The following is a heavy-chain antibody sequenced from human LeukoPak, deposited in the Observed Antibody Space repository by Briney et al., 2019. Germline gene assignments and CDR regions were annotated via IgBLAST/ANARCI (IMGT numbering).Heavy chain of an antibody. CDR2: INQDGTKV. CDR1: GFIFSSHS. J-gene: IGHJ4*02. Sequence: GGSLRLSCAASGFIFSSHSMTWVRQAPGKGLEWVAHINQDGTKVSSVDSVEGRFTTSRDNGENSLYLQMNSLRGEDTAVYYCARWRVAQSELDYWCQGPLVTVSS. V-gene: IGHV3-7*01. CDR3: ARWRVAQSELDY. D-gene: IGHD3-3*01.